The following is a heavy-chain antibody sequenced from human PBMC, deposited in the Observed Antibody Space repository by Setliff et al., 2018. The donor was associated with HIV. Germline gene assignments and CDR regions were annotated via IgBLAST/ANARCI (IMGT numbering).Heavy chain of an antibody. CDR3: AKDRGRGNWLDP. Sequence: ASVKVSCKASGYTFTGYYMHWVRQAPGQGLEWMGWINPNSGGTNYAQKFQGRVTMTRDTSISTAYMELSRLRSEDTAVYYCAKDRGRGNWLDPWGQGTLVTVSS. J-gene: IGHJ5*02. D-gene: IGHD3-16*01. CDR2: INPNSGGT. V-gene: IGHV1-2*02. CDR1: GYTFTGYY.